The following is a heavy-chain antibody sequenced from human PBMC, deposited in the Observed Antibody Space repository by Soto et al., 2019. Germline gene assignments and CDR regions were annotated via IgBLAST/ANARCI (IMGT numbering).Heavy chain of an antibody. CDR2: ISSSSSTI. CDR1: GFTFSSYS. V-gene: IGHV3-48*01. D-gene: IGHD2-15*01. CDR3: ASGLGRDCSGGSCYPLSDYYYYYMDV. J-gene: IGHJ6*03. Sequence: GGSLRLSCAASGFTFSSYSMNWVRQAPGKGLEWVSYISSSSSTIYYADSVKGRFTISRDNAKNSLYLQMNSLRAEDTAVYYCASGLGRDCSGGSCYPLSDYYYYYMDVWGKGTTVTVSS.